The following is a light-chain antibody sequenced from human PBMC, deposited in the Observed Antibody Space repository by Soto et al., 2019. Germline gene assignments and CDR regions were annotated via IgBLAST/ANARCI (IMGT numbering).Light chain of an antibody. J-gene: IGLJ1*01. CDR1: GSDVGAYNL. V-gene: IGLV2-23*01. CDR3: CSYAGTVAYV. Sequence: QSVLTQPASVSGSPGQSITISCAGTGSDVGAYNLVSWYQQQPSKATKLKNCEGKTRPSGISNRFSGSKSGDTASLTFSWLQAEDEADYFCCSYAGTVAYVFGTGTKVTVL. CDR2: EGK.